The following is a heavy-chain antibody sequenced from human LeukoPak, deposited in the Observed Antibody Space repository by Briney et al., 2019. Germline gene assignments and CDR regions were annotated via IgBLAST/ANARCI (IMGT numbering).Heavy chain of an antibody. CDR2: ISGSGSSV. D-gene: IGHD3-22*01. CDR1: GFTFRSCE. V-gene: IGHV3-48*03. CDR3: ARDYYDSSGYYSLDY. J-gene: IGHJ4*02. Sequence: QPGGSLRLSCAASGFTFRSCEMNWVRQAPGKGLEWLSYISGSGSSVYYADSVKGRFTVSRDNATNSLYLEMNSLRAEDTAVYFCARDYYDSSGYYSLDYWGQGTLVTVSS.